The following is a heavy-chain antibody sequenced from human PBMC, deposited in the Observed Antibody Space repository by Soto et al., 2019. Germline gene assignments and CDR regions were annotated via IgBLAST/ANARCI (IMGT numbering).Heavy chain of an antibody. V-gene: IGHV3-48*01. D-gene: IGHD3-3*02. CDR3: ASNRRIFGVVTGDY. J-gene: IGHJ4*02. CDR1: GFTFSSYS. Sequence: GGSLRLSCAASGFTFSSYSMNWVRQAPGKGLEWVSYISSSSSTIYYADSVKGRFTISRDNAKNSLYLQMNSLRAEDTAVYYCASNRRIFGVVTGDYWGQGTLVTDS. CDR2: ISSSSSTI.